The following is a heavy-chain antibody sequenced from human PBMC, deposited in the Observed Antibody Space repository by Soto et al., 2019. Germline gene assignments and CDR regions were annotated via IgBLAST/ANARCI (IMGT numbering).Heavy chain of an antibody. CDR3: ARARMVRGIIYYYGMDV. D-gene: IGHD3-10*01. CDR1: GGSISSDGNY. J-gene: IGHJ6*02. CDR2: IDYSGST. V-gene: IGHV4-31*01. Sequence: QVQLQESGPGLVKSSQTLSLTCTVSGGSISSDGNYWSWIRQHPGKGLEWIGYIDYSGSTNSNTPRKVLDTISVATSKNQFSLKLNAVTAADTSVYYCARARMVRGIIYYYGMDVWGQGTTGTVSS.